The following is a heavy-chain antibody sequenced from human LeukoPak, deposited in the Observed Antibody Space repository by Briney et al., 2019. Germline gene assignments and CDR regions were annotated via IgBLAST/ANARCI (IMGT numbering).Heavy chain of an antibody. D-gene: IGHD5-12*01. CDR3: ARQKAEYSGYESSP. Sequence: MSSETLSLTCAVYGGSFSGYYWSWIRQPPGKGLEWIGEINHSGSTNHNPSLKSRVTISVDTSKNQFSLKLSSVTAADTAVYYCARQKAEYSGYESSPWGQGTLVTVSS. CDR2: INHSGST. CDR1: GGSFSGYY. J-gene: IGHJ5*02. V-gene: IGHV4-34*01.